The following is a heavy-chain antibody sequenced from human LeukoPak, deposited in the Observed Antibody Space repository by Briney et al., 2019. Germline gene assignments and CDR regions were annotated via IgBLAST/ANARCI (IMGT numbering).Heavy chain of an antibody. CDR1: GGSVSSDY. D-gene: IGHD2/OR15-2a*01. CDR3: ARHPFSSPFDY. J-gene: IGHJ4*02. V-gene: IGHV4-59*08. CDR2: IYHTGNS. Sequence: PSETLSLTCTVSGGSVSSDYWRWIRQPPGKGLEWIGYIYHTGNSDYNPSLKSLATISLDTSKNQFSLKLTSVTAADTAVYFCARHPFSSPFDYWGQGTLVTVSS.